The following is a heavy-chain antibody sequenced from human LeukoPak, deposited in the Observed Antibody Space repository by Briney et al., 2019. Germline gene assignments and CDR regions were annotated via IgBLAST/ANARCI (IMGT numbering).Heavy chain of an antibody. CDR2: ISSSSTYI. CDR1: GFTFSSYS. CDR3: ARGGCTTTSCYLFDY. Sequence: PGGSLRLSCATSGFTFSSYSMNWVRQAPGKGLEWVSSISSSSTYIYYADSVKGRFTISRDNAKNSLYLQLNSLRAEDTAVYYCARGGCTTTSCYLFDYWRQGTLVTVSS. J-gene: IGHJ4*02. V-gene: IGHV3-21*01. D-gene: IGHD2-2*01.